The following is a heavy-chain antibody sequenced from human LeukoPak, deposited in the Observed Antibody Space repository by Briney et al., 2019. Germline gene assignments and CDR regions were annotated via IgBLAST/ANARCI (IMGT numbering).Heavy chain of an antibody. D-gene: IGHD2-15*01. CDR3: ARQGCSGGSCYLDY. J-gene: IGHJ4*02. V-gene: IGHV4-39*01. CDR1: GGSISSSSYY. Sequence: PSETLSLTCTVSGGSISSSSYYWGWIRQPPGKGLEWMGSIYYSGTTYYNPSLKSRVTISVDTSKNQFSLKLSSVTAADTAVYYCARQGCSGGSCYLDYWGQGTLVTVSS. CDR2: IYYSGTT.